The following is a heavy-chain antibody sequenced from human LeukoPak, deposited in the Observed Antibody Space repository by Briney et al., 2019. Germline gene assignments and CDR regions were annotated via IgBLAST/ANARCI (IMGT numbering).Heavy chain of an antibody. V-gene: IGHV3-53*01. Sequence: GGSLTLSCAASGFSVSLNYMNWVRQAPGKGLEWVSILYSGSDTYYADSVKGRFTISRDSSKNMLFLHMNSLRAEDTAVYYCARVGDHFHWYLALCGRGTLVTVSS. D-gene: IGHD3-3*02. J-gene: IGHJ2*01. CDR2: LYSGSDT. CDR3: ARVGDHFHWYLAL. CDR1: GFSVSLNY.